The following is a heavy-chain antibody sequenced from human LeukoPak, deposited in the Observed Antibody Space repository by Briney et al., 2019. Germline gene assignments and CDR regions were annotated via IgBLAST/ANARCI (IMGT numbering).Heavy chain of an antibody. Sequence: GASVKVSCKASGYTFTGYYMHWVRQAPGQGLEWMGWINPNSGGTNYAQKFQGRVTMTRDTSISTAYMELSRLRSDDTAVYYCARGHSSGWPTLGYWGQGTLVTVSS. CDR2: INPNSGGT. J-gene: IGHJ4*02. V-gene: IGHV1-2*02. CDR3: ARGHSSGWPTLGY. CDR1: GYTFTGYY. D-gene: IGHD6-19*01.